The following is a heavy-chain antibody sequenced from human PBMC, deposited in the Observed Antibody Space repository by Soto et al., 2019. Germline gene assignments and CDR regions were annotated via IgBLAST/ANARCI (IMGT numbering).Heavy chain of an antibody. CDR1: GFTFTSSA. CDR3: AADRYTYYSPLYYYGMDV. D-gene: IGHD3-10*01. V-gene: IGHV1-58*01. CDR2: IVVGSGNT. J-gene: IGHJ6*02. Sequence: VASVKVSCKASGFTFTSSAVQWVRQARGQRLEWIGWIVVGSGNTNYAQKFQERVTITRDMSISTAYMELSSLRPEDTAVYYCAADRYTYYSPLYYYGMDVWGQGTTVTVSS.